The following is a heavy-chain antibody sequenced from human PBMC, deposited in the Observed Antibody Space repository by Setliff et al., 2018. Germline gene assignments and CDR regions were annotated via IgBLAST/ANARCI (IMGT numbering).Heavy chain of an antibody. CDR3: SRGRVTTYRFYYYGLDV. Sequence: GGSLRLSCTASGFTFGDYAMSWVRQAPGKGLEWVGFIRSKAYGGTTEYAASVEGRFIISRDDSESIAYLELNSLKTEDTAVYYCSRGRVTTYRFYYYGLDVWGQGTTVTV. CDR1: GFTFGDYA. J-gene: IGHJ6*02. CDR2: IRSKAYGGTT. D-gene: IGHD4-17*01. V-gene: IGHV3-49*04.